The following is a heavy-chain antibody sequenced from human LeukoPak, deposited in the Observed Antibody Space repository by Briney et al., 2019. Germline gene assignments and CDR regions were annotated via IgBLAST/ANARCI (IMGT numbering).Heavy chain of an antibody. CDR1: GFTFSSYA. D-gene: IGHD2-2*02. CDR3: VVVPAAIPDFDY. J-gene: IGHJ4*02. V-gene: IGHV3-30-3*01. Sequence: GGSLRLSCAASGFTFSSYAMHWVRQAPGKGLEWVAVISYDGSNKYYADSVKGRFTISRDNSKNTLYLQMNSLRAEDTAVYYCVVVPAAIPDFDYWGQGTLVTVSS. CDR2: ISYDGSNK.